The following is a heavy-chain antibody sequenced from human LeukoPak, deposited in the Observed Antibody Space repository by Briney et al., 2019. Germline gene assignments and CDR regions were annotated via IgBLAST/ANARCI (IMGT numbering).Heavy chain of an antibody. CDR2: IYSSGST. D-gene: IGHD3-16*01. Sequence: PSETLSLTCTVSGGSIRNYYWSWIRQPAGKGLEWIGLIYSSGSTNCNPSLKSRLTMSVDTSKNQFSLKLTSVTAADTAMYYCARVTCSSNWYDYWGQGTLVTVSS. V-gene: IGHV4-4*07. CDR1: GGSIRNYY. CDR3: ARVTCSSNWYDY. J-gene: IGHJ5*01.